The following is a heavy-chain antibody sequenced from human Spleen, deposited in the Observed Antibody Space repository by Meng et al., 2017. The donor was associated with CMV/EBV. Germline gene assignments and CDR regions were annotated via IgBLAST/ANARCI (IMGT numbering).Heavy chain of an antibody. Sequence: GGSLRLSCAASGFTFSHFEMNWVRQAPGKGLEWVSYISTSGRTIYYADSVKGRFAISRDNAKNSLYLQMNSLRAEDTAVYYCARRSRYGDFWGQGTLVTVSS. CDR2: ISTSGRTI. J-gene: IGHJ4*02. CDR1: GFTFSHFE. V-gene: IGHV3-48*03. D-gene: IGHD4-17*01. CDR3: ARRSRYGDF.